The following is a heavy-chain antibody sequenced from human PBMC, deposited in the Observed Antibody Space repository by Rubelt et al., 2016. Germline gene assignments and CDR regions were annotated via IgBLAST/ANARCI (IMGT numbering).Heavy chain of an antibody. D-gene: IGHD3-22*01. CDR3: ATFYGSGYYVFDY. CDR2: FAPEDGET. J-gene: IGHJ4*02. CDR1: GYTLTQLS. Sequence: QVQLVQSGAEVKKPGASVKVSCKVSGYTLTQLSIHWVRQAPGKGLEWMGGFAPEDGETIYAQKFQGRGTMTQDISTDTAYMELKSLGSEDAALYYCATFYGSGYYVFDYWGQGTLVTVSS. V-gene: IGHV1-24*01.